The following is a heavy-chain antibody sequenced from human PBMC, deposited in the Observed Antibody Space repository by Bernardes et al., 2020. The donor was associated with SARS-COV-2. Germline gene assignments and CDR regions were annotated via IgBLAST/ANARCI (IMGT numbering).Heavy chain of an antibody. CDR1: GFSFNNYA. CDR2: IVGNGEST. CDR3: AKDGSQVGLTVEH. J-gene: IGHJ1*01. V-gene: IGHV3-23*01. Sequence: GGSLRLSCAASGFSFNNYAMSWVRQAPGKGLEWVSNIVGNGESTYYVDSVKGRFTISRDISKKTLFLQMNGLRAEDTAVYYCAKDGSQVGLTVEHWGQGSLVTVSS. D-gene: IGHD3-9*01.